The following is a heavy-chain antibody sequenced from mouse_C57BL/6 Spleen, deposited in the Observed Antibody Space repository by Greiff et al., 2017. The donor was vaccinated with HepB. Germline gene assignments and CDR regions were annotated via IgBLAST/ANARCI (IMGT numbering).Heavy chain of an antibody. CDR2: IDPSDSYT. CDR3: ARRVYYYGSSYHAMDY. Sequence: QVQLQQPGAELVMPGASVKLSCKASGYTFTSYWMHWVKQRPGQGLEWIGEIDPSDSYTNYNQQFKGKSTLTVDKSSSTAYMQLSSLTSEDSAVYYCARRVYYYGSSYHAMDYWGQGTSVTVSS. CDR1: GYTFTSYW. D-gene: IGHD1-1*01. V-gene: IGHV1-69*01. J-gene: IGHJ4*01.